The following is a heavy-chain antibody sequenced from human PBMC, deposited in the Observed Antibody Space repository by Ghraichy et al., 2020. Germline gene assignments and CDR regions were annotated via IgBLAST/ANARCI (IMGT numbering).Heavy chain of an antibody. CDR3: GGSMDRGPLNFYYDGMDV. J-gene: IGHJ6*02. V-gene: IGHV3-7*03. Sequence: GGSLRLSCAASGFTFSNYWVNWVRQAPGKGLEWVANIKHDGTEKSYVDSVKGRFTISRDNAKNSLYLQMNTPRAEDTAVYYCGGSMDRGPLNFYYDGMDVWGQGTSVIASS. D-gene: IGHD3-10*01. CDR2: IKHDGTEK. CDR1: GFTFSNYW.